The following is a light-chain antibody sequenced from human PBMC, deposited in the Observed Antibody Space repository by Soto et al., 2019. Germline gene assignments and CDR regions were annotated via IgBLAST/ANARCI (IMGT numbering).Light chain of an antibody. J-gene: IGKJ1*01. CDR3: QQYNNWPPWT. CDR1: QSGSSN. Sequence: EIVMTQSPATLSVSPGERATLSVRASQSGSSNLAWYQQKPGQAPRLLVYVASTRATGIPASFCGSGFGTEFTRTSSSVPAEDFAVYYCQQYNNWPPWTFGQGTKVEIK. CDR2: VAS. V-gene: IGKV3-15*01.